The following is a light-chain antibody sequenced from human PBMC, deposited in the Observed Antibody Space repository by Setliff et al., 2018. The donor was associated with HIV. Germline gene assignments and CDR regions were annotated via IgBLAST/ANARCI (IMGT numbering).Light chain of an antibody. CDR3: AAWDDGLNGYV. J-gene: IGLJ1*01. Sequence: QSALTQPPSASGTPGQRVTISCSGSTFNIGANTVNWYQQLPGAAPKLLIYKNNQRPSGVPDRFSGSKSFTSASLAISGLQSADEADYHCAAWDDGLNGYVFGTGTKGTVL. CDR2: KNN. CDR1: TFNIGANT. V-gene: IGLV1-44*01.